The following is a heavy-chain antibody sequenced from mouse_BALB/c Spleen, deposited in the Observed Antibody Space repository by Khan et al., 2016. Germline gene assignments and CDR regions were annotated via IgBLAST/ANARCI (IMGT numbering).Heavy chain of an antibody. CDR1: GYSITSDYA. CDR3: ARSTTATRWFAY. J-gene: IGHJ3*01. CDR2: ISYSGST. V-gene: IGHV3-2*02. D-gene: IGHD1-2*01. Sequence: EVQLQESGPGLVKPSQSLSLTCTVTGYSITSDYAWNWIRQFPGNKLEWMGYISYSGSTSYNPSLKSRISITRDTSKNQFFLQLNSVTTEDTATYYCARSTTATRWFAYWGQGTLVTVSA.